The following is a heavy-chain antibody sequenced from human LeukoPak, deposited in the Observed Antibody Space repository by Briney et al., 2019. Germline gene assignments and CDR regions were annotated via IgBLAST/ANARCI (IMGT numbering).Heavy chain of an antibody. CDR3: ASEDCSGGSCCFDY. Sequence: TTSETLSLTCAVYGGSFSGYYWSWIRQPPGKGLEWIGEINHSGSTNYNPSLKSRVTISVDTSKNQFSLKLSSVTAADTAVYYCASEDCSGGSCCFDYWGQGTLVTVSS. J-gene: IGHJ4*02. CDR2: INHSGST. CDR1: GGSFSGYY. D-gene: IGHD2-15*01. V-gene: IGHV4-34*01.